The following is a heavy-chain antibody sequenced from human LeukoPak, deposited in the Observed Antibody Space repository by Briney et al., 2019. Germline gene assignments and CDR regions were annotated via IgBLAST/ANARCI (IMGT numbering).Heavy chain of an antibody. J-gene: IGHJ4*02. D-gene: IGHD2-15*01. CDR3: ARDIVVVVAATALSHSFDY. V-gene: IGHV1-69*04. Sequence: SVKVSCKASGGTFSSYAISWVRQAPGQGLEWMGRIIPILGIANYAQKFQGGVTITADKSTSTAYMELSSLRSEDTAVYYCARDIVVVVAATALSHSFDYWGQGTLVTVSS. CDR1: GGTFSSYA. CDR2: IIPILGIA.